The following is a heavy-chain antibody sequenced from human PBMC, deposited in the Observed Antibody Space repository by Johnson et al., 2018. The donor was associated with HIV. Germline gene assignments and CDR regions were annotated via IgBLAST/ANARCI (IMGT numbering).Heavy chain of an antibody. V-gene: IGHV3-15*01. Sequence: VQLVESGGGLVKPGGSLRLSCAASGFTFSNAWMNWVRQAPGKGLEWIGRIKSESDGGTTDYPTPVKGRFTISRDNAKKSLFLQMNSLRAEDTAVYYCARDRVLVAYASLDAFDLWGQGTIVTVSS. CDR2: IKSESDGGTT. D-gene: IGHD2-8*02. CDR1: GFTFSNAW. J-gene: IGHJ3*01. CDR3: ARDRVLVAYASLDAFDL.